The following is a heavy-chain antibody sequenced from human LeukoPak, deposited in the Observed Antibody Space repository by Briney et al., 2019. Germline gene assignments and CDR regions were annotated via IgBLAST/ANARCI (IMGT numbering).Heavy chain of an antibody. CDR3: AMGVRYYDSKGYAMEY. CDR1: GFTFSSYA. CDR2: MTSGDNP. V-gene: IGHV3-23*01. D-gene: IGHD3-22*01. J-gene: IGHJ4*02. Sequence: PRGCLRPSFSGSGFTFSSYARAWVRRAPGKELEWVSTMTSGDNPYSADSVKGRFTNSRDNSKNTLYLQMSSLRDEDTAVYYCAMGVRYYDSKGYAMEYWGQGTLVTVSS.